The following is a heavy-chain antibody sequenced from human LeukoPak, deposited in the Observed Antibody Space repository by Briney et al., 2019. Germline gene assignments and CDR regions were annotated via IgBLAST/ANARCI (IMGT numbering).Heavy chain of an antibody. V-gene: IGHV3-53*01. Sequence: GGSLRLSCAASGFIVSSNYMSWVRQAPGKGLEWVSVIYSGGSTFYADSVKGRFTISRDNSKNTLFLQMNSLRAEDTAVYYCAKAGGLSCYSTLNYWGQGTLVTVSS. D-gene: IGHD2-15*01. CDR1: GFIVSSNY. J-gene: IGHJ4*02. CDR2: IYSGGST. CDR3: AKAGGLSCYSTLNY.